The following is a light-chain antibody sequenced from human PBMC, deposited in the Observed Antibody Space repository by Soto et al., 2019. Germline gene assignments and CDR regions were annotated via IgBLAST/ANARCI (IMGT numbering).Light chain of an antibody. Sequence: IQLTQSPSSLSASVGDRVTITCRASQGVSSYLAWYQQKPGKAPNLLIYVTSTLQSGVPSRFSGSGSGTDFTLTISSLQPEDFATYYCQQHNNYPLTFGGGTKVEIK. V-gene: IGKV1-9*01. CDR2: VTS. J-gene: IGKJ4*01. CDR3: QQHNNYPLT. CDR1: QGVSSY.